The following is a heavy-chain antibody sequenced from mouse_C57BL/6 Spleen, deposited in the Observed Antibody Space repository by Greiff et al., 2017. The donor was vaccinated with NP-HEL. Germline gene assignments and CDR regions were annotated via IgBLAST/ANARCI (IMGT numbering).Heavy chain of an antibody. CDR2: INPGSGGT. V-gene: IGHV1-54*01. J-gene: IGHJ2*01. CDR3: ARSNFLDY. Sequence: VQLQQSGAELVRPGTSVKVSCKASGYAFTNYLIEWVKQRPGQGLEWIGVINPGSGGTNYNEKFKGKATLTADKSSSTAYMQLSSLTSEDSAVYFCARSNFLDYWGQGTTLTVSS. CDR1: GYAFTNYL.